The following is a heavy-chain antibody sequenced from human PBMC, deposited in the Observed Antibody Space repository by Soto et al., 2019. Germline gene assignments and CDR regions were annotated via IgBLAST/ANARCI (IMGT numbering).Heavy chain of an antibody. J-gene: IGHJ6*02. CDR2: ISYDGSNK. V-gene: IGHV3-30*03. Sequence: PGGSLRLSCAASGFTFSSYGMHWVRQAPGKGLEWVAVISYDGSNKYYADSVKGRFTISRDNSKNTLYLQMNSLRAEDTAVYYCARGGAYLYYYYGMDVWGQGTTVTVSS. D-gene: IGHD2-2*01. CDR1: GFTFSSYG. CDR3: ARGGAYLYYYYGMDV.